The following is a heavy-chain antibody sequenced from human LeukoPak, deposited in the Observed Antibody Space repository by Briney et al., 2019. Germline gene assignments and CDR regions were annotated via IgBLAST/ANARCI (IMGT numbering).Heavy chain of an antibody. CDR2: INPSGGST. J-gene: IGHJ4*02. CDR1: GYTFTSYY. Sequence: ASVTVSCKASGYTFTSYYMHWVRQAPGQGLEWMGIINPSGGSTSYAQKFQGRVTMTRDTSTSTVYMELSSLRSEDTAVYYCARDPTLGGYGGNYFDYWGQGTLVTVSS. D-gene: IGHD4-23*01. V-gene: IGHV1-46*01. CDR3: ARDPTLGGYGGNYFDY.